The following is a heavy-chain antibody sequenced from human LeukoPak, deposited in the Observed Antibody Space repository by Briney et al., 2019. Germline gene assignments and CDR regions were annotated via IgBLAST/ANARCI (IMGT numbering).Heavy chain of an antibody. D-gene: IGHD3-9*01. J-gene: IGHJ6*02. V-gene: IGHV1-69*04. CDR2: IIPILGIA. Sequence: SVKVSCKASGGTFSSYAISWVRQAPGQGLEWMGRIIPILGIANYAQKFQGRVTITADKSTSTAYMELSRLRSDDTAVYYCAILEPPTRYDISMDVWGQGTTVTVSS. CDR3: AILEPPTRYDISMDV. CDR1: GGTFSSYA.